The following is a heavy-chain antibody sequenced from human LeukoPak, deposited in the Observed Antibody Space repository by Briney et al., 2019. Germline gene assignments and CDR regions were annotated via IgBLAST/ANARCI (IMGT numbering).Heavy chain of an antibody. CDR2: INPSGGST. D-gene: IGHD3-22*01. V-gene: IGHV1-46*01. Sequence: ASVKVSCKASGYTFTSYYMHWVRQAPGQGLEWMGIINPSGGSTSYAQKFQGRVTMTRDTSTSTVYMELSSLRSEDTAVYYCARADRGYYYDSSGYYNWFDPWGQGTLVTVSS. J-gene: IGHJ5*02. CDR3: ARADRGYYYDSSGYYNWFDP. CDR1: GYTFTSYY.